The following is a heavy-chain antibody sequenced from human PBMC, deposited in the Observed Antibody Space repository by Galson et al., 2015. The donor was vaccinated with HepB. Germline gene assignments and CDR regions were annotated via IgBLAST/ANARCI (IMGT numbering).Heavy chain of an antibody. D-gene: IGHD3-10*01. J-gene: IGHJ5*02. CDR3: ARSGSRFDP. CDR2: TYYRSKWYN. Sequence: CAISGDSVSSNSAAWNWIRQSPSRGLEWLGRTYYRSKWYNDYAISVESRITINPDTSKNQSSLQLNSVTPGDTAVYYCARSGSRFDPWGQGTLVTVSS. V-gene: IGHV6-1*01. CDR1: GDSVSSNSAA.